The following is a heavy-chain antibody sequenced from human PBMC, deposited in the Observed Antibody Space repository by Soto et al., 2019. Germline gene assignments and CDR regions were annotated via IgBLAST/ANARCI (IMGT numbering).Heavy chain of an antibody. Sequence: QVQLVESGGGVVQPGRSLRLSCAASGFTFSSYAMHWVRQAPGKGLAWVAVISYDGSNKYYADSVKGRFTISRDNSKNTLYLQMNSLRAEDTAVYYCARDRERYSSSWNWFDPWGQGTLVTVSS. J-gene: IGHJ5*02. V-gene: IGHV3-30-3*01. CDR3: ARDRERYSSSWNWFDP. CDR2: ISYDGSNK. D-gene: IGHD6-13*01. CDR1: GFTFSSYA.